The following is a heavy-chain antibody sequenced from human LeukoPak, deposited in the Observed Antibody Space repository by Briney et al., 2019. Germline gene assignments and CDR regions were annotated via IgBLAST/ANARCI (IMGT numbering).Heavy chain of an antibody. J-gene: IGHJ6*03. CDR1: GGSISSSSYY. V-gene: IGHV4-39*01. CDR3: ARVRRGVGIAARVYYYYMDA. CDR2: IYYIGST. Sequence: ASETLSLTCTVSGGSISSSSYYWGWIRQPPGKGLEWIGNIYYIGSTYYNPSLKSRVTISVDTSKNQFSLKLSSVTAADTAVYYCARVRRGVGIAARVYYYYMDAWGKGTTVTVS. D-gene: IGHD6-6*01.